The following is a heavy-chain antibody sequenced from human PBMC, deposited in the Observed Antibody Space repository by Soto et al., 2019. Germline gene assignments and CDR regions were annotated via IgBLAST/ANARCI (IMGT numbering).Heavy chain of an antibody. V-gene: IGHV4-59*01. J-gene: IGHJ6*02. D-gene: IGHD3-10*01. CDR1: GGSISSYY. Sequence: PSETLSLTCTVSGGSISSYYWSWIRQPPGKGLKWIGYIYYSGSTNYNPSLKSRVTISVDTSKNQFSLKLSSVTAADTAVYYCARGGGSGSYFDLYYYYGMDVWGQGTTVTVSS. CDR3: ARGGGSGSYFDLYYYYGMDV. CDR2: IYYSGST.